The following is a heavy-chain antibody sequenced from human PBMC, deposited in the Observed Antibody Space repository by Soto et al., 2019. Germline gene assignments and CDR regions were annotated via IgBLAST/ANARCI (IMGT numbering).Heavy chain of an antibody. D-gene: IGHD5-18*01. CDR3: ARLRWIQLWLGGGPDYGMDV. Sequence: GGSLRLSCAASGFTFSSYWMSWVRQAPGKGLEWVANIKQDGSEKYYVDSVKGRFTISRDNAKNSLYLQMNSLRAEDTALYYCARLRWIQLWLGGGPDYGMDVWGQGTTVTVSS. CDR1: GFTFSSYW. CDR2: IKQDGSEK. J-gene: IGHJ6*02. V-gene: IGHV3-7*01.